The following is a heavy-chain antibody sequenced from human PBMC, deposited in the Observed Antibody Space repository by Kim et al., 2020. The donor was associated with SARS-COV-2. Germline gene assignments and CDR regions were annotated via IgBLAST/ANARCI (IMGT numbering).Heavy chain of an antibody. Sequence: YNPSLKSRVTISVDTSKNQFSLKLSSVTAADTAVYYCARLSRYYDSSGFRWGQGTLVTVSS. CDR3: ARLSRYYDSSGFR. V-gene: IGHV4-59*08. J-gene: IGHJ4*02. D-gene: IGHD3-22*01.